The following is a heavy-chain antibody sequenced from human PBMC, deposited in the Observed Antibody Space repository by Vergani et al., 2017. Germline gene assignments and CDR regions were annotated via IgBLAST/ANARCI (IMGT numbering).Heavy chain of an antibody. V-gene: IGHV1-2*04. Sequence: QVQLVQSGAEVKKPGASVKVSCKASGYTFTGYYMHWVRQAPGQGLEWMGWINPNSGGTNYAQKFQGWVTMTRDTSISTAYMELSRLRSDDTAVYYCGRVALAGATYYCFYMDVWGKGTTVTVSS. CDR2: INPNSGGT. J-gene: IGHJ6*03. CDR1: GYTFTGYY. CDR3: GRVALAGATYYCFYMDV.